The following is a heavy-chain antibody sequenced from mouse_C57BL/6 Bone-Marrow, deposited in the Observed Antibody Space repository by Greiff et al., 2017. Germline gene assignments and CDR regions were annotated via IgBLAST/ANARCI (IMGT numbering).Heavy chain of an antibody. D-gene: IGHD2-3*01. V-gene: IGHV14-4*01. CDR2: IDPENGDT. J-gene: IGHJ3*01. CDR3: ATTCWLPPWFAY. CDR1: GFNIKDDY. Sequence: DVQLQESGAELVRPGASVKLSCTASGFNIKDDYMHWVKQRPEQGLEWIGWIDPENGDTEYASKFQGKATITADTSSNTAYLQLSSLTSEDTAVYYCATTCWLPPWFAYWGQGTLVTVSA.